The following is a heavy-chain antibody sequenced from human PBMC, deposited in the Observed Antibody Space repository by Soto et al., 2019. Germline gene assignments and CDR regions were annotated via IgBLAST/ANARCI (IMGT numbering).Heavy chain of an antibody. Sequence: XTLSLLCNVSGGSINTPTSYWNWIRQPPGKGLEWIGYVSYAGSTHYNPYLNGRVTISVDTYKTHFSLNVISVTPADTALYYCARDRGGWDGFDSWGQGVLGTVSS. CDR3: ARDRGGWDGFDS. V-gene: IGHV4-61*03. CDR2: VSYAGST. CDR1: GGSINTPTSY. D-gene: IGHD6-19*01. J-gene: IGHJ4*02.